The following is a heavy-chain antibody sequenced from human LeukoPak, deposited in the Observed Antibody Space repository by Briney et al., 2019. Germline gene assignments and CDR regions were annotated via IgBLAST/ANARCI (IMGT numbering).Heavy chain of an antibody. CDR2: ISAYNGNT. Sequence: ASVKVSCKASGYTFTSYGISWVRQAPGQGLEWMGWISAYNGNTNYAQKLQGRVTMTTDTSTSTAYMELRSLRSGDTAVYYCARWASSSSETHYYYYYMDVWGKGTTVTVSS. V-gene: IGHV1-18*01. J-gene: IGHJ6*03. D-gene: IGHD6-6*01. CDR3: ARWASSSSETHYYYYYMDV. CDR1: GYTFTSYG.